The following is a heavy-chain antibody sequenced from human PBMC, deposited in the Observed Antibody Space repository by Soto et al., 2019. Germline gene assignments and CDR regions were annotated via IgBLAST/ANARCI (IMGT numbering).Heavy chain of an antibody. CDR2: ITSNGGNT. CDR3: ARDLWGYCGTDCYPLDV. J-gene: IGHJ6*02. CDR1: GFTFSSYA. Sequence: GSQRLSCAACGFTFSSYAIHWVRQTQGKGLEYVSAITSNGGNTDYASSVKGRFTISRDNSKNTLYLQMGSLRAEDMAVYYCARDLWGYCGTDCYPLDVWGQGTTVTVSS. D-gene: IGHD2-21*02. V-gene: IGHV3-64*01.